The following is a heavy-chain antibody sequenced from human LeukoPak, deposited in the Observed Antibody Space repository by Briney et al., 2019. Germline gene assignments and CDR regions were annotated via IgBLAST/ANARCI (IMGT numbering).Heavy chain of an antibody. D-gene: IGHD3-22*01. V-gene: IGHV1-8*01. CDR1: RYTFTSYD. CDR3: ARGRADYYDSSGYVDYYYYMDV. CDR2: MNPNSGNT. J-gene: IGHJ6*03. Sequence: ASVKVSCKASRYTFTSYDINWVRQATGQGLEWMGWMNPNSGNTGYAQKFQGRVTMTRNTSISTAYMELSSLRSEDTAVYYCARGRADYYDSSGYVDYYYYMDVWGKGTTVTVSS.